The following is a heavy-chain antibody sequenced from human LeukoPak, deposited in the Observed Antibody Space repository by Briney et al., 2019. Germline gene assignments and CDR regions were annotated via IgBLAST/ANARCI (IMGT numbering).Heavy chain of an antibody. CDR2: INHSGST. Sequence: SETLPLTCAVYGGSFSGYYWSWIRQPPGKGLEWIGEINHSGSTNYNPSLKSRVTISGDTSKNKSSLKLSSVTAADTAVYFCARVGYSYVINDWSRTGLGAYPPKYYYHMDVWGKGTTVTVSS. D-gene: IGHD5-18*01. V-gene: IGHV4-34*01. J-gene: IGHJ6*03. CDR1: GGSFSGYY. CDR3: ARVGYSYVINDWSRTGLGAYPPKYYYHMDV.